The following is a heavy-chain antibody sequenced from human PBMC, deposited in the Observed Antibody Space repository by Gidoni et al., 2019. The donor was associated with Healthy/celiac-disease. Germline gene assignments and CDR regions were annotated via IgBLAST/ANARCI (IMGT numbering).Heavy chain of an antibody. D-gene: IGHD6-19*01. CDR3: ARGYSSGRGAFDI. Sequence: QVQLVQSGAEVKKPGASVKVSCKASGYTFTSYAMHWVRQAPGQRLEWMGWINAGNGNTKYSQKFQGRVTITRDTSASTAYMELSSLRSEDTAVYYCARGYSSGRGAFDIWGQGTMVTVSS. CDR1: GYTFTSYA. CDR2: INAGNGNT. V-gene: IGHV1-3*01. J-gene: IGHJ3*02.